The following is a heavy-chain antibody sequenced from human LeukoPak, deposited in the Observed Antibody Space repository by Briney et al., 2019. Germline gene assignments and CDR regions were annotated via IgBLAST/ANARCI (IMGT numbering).Heavy chain of an antibody. D-gene: IGHD2-2*01. CDR3: ASPLPHRGYCSSTSCYRDAFDI. CDR2: INHSGST. V-gene: IGHV4-34*01. J-gene: IGHJ3*02. Sequence: PSETLSLTCAVYGGSFSGYYWSWIRQPPGKGLEWIGEINHSGSTNYNPSLKSRVTISVDTSKNQFSLKLSSVTAADTAVYYCASPLPHRGYCSSTSCYRDAFDIWGQGTMVTVSS. CDR1: GGSFSGYY.